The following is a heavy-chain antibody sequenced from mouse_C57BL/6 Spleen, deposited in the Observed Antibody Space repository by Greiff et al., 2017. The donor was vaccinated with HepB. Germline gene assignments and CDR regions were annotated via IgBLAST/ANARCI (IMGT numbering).Heavy chain of an antibody. CDR1: GYTFTSYG. J-gene: IGHJ1*03. Sequence: QVQLKQSGAELARPGASVKLSCKASGYTFTSYGISWVKQRTGQGLEWIGEIYPRSGNTYYNEKFKGKATLTADKSSSTAYMELRSLTSEDSAVYFCARKTTVESDWYFDVWGTGTTVTVSS. CDR3: ARKTTVESDWYFDV. D-gene: IGHD1-1*01. V-gene: IGHV1-81*01. CDR2: IYPRSGNT.